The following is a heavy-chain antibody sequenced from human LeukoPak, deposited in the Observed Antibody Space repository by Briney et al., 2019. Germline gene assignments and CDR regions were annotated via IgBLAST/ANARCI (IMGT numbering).Heavy chain of an antibody. D-gene: IGHD3-10*01. CDR1: GYTFTCYY. Sequence: ASVKVSCKASGYTFTCYYMHWVRQAPGQGLEWMGWINPNSGGTNCAQKFQGRVTMTRDTSISTAYMELSRLRSDDTAVYYCARDGGNYYGSGSYPDYWGQGTLVTVSS. V-gene: IGHV1-2*02. J-gene: IGHJ4*02. CDR2: INPNSGGT. CDR3: ARDGGNYYGSGSYPDY.